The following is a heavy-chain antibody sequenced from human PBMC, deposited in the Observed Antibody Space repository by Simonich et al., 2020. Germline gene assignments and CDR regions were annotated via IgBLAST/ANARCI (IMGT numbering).Heavy chain of an antibody. CDR2: IKQDGREK. CDR3: ARDGLGTAYYYYMDV. J-gene: IGHJ6*03. V-gene: IGHV3-7*01. D-gene: IGHD7-27*01. CDR1: GFTFSSYW. Sequence: EVQLVESGGGLVQPGGSLRLSCAASGFTFSSYWMSWVRQAPGKGLEWVANIKQDGREKYYVDSVKGRFTISRDNAKNSLYRQMNSLRAEDTAVYYCARDGLGTAYYYYMDVWGKGTTVTVSS.